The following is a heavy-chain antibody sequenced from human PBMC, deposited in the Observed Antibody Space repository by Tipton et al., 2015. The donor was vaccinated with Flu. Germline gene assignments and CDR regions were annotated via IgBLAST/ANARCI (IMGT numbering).Heavy chain of an antibody. CDR3: AREVLRFSRGLSWFDP. CDR1: GGSMRSTSYY. V-gene: IGHV4-39*07. Sequence: TLSLTCTVSGGSMRSTSYYWGWIRQPPGKGLEWIGNINYSGSSYNNPSLKSRVTIAVDTSKNQVSLKLTSVTAGDTAVYYCAREVLRFSRGLSWFDPWGQGILVAVSS. J-gene: IGHJ5*02. CDR2: INYSGSS. D-gene: IGHD3-3*01.